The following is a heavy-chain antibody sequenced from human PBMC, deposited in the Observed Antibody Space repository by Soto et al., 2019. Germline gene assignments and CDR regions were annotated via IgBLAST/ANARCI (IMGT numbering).Heavy chain of an antibody. CDR2: IKQDGSEK. Sequence: PGGSLRLSCAASGFTFSSYWMSWVRQAPGKGLEWVANIKQDGSEKYYVDSVKGRFTISRDNAKNSLYLQMNSLRAEDTAVYYCARETNAIAAAGTDYYYYYGMDVWGQGTTVTVSS. D-gene: IGHD6-13*01. J-gene: IGHJ6*02. CDR3: ARETNAIAAAGTDYYYYYGMDV. V-gene: IGHV3-7*03. CDR1: GFTFSSYW.